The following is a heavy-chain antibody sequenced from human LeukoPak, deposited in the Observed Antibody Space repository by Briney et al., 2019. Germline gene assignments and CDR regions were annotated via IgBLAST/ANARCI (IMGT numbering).Heavy chain of an antibody. D-gene: IGHD3-16*01. J-gene: IGHJ6*03. Sequence: GGSLRLSCAASGFTFSSYGMSRVRQAPGKGLEWVSVINWNGGSTGYADSVKGRFTISRDNAKNSLYLQMKSLRVEDTALYYCARRGSYYEDYCYMDVWGKGTTVTVSS. V-gene: IGHV3-20*04. CDR2: INWNGGST. CDR3: ARRGSYYEDYCYMDV. CDR1: GFTFSSYG.